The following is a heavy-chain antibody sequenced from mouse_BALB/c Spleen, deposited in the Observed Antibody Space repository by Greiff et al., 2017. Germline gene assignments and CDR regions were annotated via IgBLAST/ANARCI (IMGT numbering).Heavy chain of an antibody. J-gene: IGHJ3*01. CDR3: NRGGYSAWFAY. CDR1: GFNIKDYY. Sequence: EVKVVESGAELVRSGASVKLSCTASGFNIKDYYMHWVKQRPEQGLEWIGWIDPENGDTEYAPKFQGKATMTADTSSNTAYLQLSSLTSEDTAVYYCNRGGYSAWFAYWGQGTLVTVSA. D-gene: IGHD2-3*01. V-gene: IGHV14-4*02. CDR2: IDPENGDT.